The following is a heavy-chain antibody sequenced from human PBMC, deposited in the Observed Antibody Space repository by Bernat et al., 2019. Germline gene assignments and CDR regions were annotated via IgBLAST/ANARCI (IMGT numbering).Heavy chain of an antibody. D-gene: IGHD6-13*01. CDR3: AKDRGLDSSSWYFMDV. CDR2: ISYDGGNK. V-gene: IGHV3-30*18. J-gene: IGHJ6*02. CDR1: GFTFSSYG. Sequence: QVQVVESGGGVVQPGRSLRLSCAASGFTFSSYGMHWVRQAPGKGLEWLAVISYDGGNKYYVDSVKGRSTISRDNSKNTLYLQMNSLRAEDTAVYYCAKDRGLDSSSWYFMDVWGQGTTVTVSS.